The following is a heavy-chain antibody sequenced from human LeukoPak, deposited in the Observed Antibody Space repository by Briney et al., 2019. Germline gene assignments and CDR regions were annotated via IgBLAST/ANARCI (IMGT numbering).Heavy chain of an antibody. Sequence: SVKVSCKASGGTFSSYAISWVRQAPGQGREGMGGIIPMFGTANYAQKFQGRVTITADKSTSTAYMELSSLRSEDTAVYYCASNLLTGYLKGNYFDYWGQGTLVTVSS. CDR2: IIPMFGTA. CDR1: GGTFSSYA. CDR3: ASNLLTGYLKGNYFDY. D-gene: IGHD3-9*01. V-gene: IGHV1-69*06. J-gene: IGHJ4*02.